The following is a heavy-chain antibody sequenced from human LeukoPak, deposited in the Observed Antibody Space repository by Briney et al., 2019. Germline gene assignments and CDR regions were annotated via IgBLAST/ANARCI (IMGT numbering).Heavy chain of an antibody. D-gene: IGHD1-26*01. V-gene: IGHV4-34*01. J-gene: IGHJ4*02. Sequence: PSETLSLTCAVYGGSFSGYYWSWIRQPPGKGLEWIGEINHSGSTNYNPSLKNRVTISVDTSKNQFSLKLSSVTAADTAVYYRARIYSGSYYGGFDYWGQGTLVTVSS. CDR2: INHSGST. CDR1: GGSFSGYY. CDR3: ARIYSGSYYGGFDY.